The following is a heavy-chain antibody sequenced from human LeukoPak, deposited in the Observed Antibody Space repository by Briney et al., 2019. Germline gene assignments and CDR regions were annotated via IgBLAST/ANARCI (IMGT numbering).Heavy chain of an antibody. CDR3: AREGYYGSGSYQEAGYFDY. CDR1: GGSISSYY. CDR2: IYTSGST. Sequence: SETLSLTCTLSGGSISSYYWSWIRQPAGKGLEWIGRIYTSGSTNYNPSLKSRVTMSVDTSKNQFSPKLSSVTAADTAVYYCAREGYYGSGSYQEAGYFDYWGQGTLVTVSS. J-gene: IGHJ4*02. V-gene: IGHV4-4*07. D-gene: IGHD3-10*01.